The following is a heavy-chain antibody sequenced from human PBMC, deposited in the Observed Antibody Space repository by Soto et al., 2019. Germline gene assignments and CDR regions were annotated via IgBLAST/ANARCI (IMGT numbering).Heavy chain of an antibody. J-gene: IGHJ4*02. CDR3: SRVPPNNRGAPLDY. V-gene: IGHV3-49*03. CDR2: ITSKAYGGTT. D-gene: IGHD3-10*01. Sequence: GGSLGLSCTASGFTFGDYAMIWFRQAPGKGLEWVGFITSKAYGGTTEYAASVKGRFTISRDDSKSIAYLQMNSLKTDDTAVYYCSRVPPNNRGAPLDYWGQGTLVTVSS. CDR1: GFTFGDYA.